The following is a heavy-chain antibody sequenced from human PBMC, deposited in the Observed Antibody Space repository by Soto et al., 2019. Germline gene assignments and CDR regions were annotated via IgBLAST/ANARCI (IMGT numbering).Heavy chain of an antibody. J-gene: IGHJ6*02. CDR1: GGSISSSNW. V-gene: IGHV4-4*02. Sequence: PSETLSLTCAVSGGSISSSNWWSWVRQPPGKGLEWIGEIYHSGSTNYNPSLKSRVTISVDKSKNQFSLKLSSVTAADTAVYYCAKESPIVVVPAAILVWGQGTTVTVSS. D-gene: IGHD2-2*02. CDR2: IYHSGST. CDR3: AKESPIVVVPAAILV.